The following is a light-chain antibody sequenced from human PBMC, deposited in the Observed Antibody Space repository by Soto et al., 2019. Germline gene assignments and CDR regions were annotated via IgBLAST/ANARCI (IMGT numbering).Light chain of an antibody. V-gene: IGKV3D-7*01. CDR2: GAS. CDR1: QSVPNSY. Sequence: EIVMTQSPATLSLSPGERATLSCRASQSVPNSYLSWYQQKPGQTPRLLIYGASIRATGIPARFSGSGSGTDFTLTISSLQPEDSAVYYCQQDLNSLTFGGGTKVDIK. CDR3: QQDLNSLT. J-gene: IGKJ4*01.